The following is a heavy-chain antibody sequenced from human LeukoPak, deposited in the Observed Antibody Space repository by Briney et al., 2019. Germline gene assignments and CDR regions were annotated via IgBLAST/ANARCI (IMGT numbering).Heavy chain of an antibody. Sequence: SETLSLTCTVSGGSISSSSYYWGWIRQPPGKGLEWIGSIYYSGSTYYNPSLKSRVTISVDTSKNQFSLKLSSLTAADTAVYYCARDGGGSDYWGQGILVTVSS. J-gene: IGHJ4*02. CDR1: GGSISSSSYY. CDR2: IYYSGST. V-gene: IGHV4-39*07. CDR3: ARDGGGSDY. D-gene: IGHD2-15*01.